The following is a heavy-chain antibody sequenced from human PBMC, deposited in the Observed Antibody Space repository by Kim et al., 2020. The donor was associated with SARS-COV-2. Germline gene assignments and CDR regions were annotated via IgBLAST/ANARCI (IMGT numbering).Heavy chain of an antibody. J-gene: IGHJ4*02. CDR1: GFTFSTHG. V-gene: IGHV3-33*01. CDR3: AREDREKWYFGR. Sequence: GGSLRLSCAASGFTFSTHGMHWVRQAPGKGLEWVAVIWFDGSRKEYVDSVEGRFTISRDDSRNTVYLQMNSLRVEGTAVYYCAREDREKWYFGRWGQGTLVSVSS. CDR2: IWFDGSRK. D-gene: IGHD1-26*01.